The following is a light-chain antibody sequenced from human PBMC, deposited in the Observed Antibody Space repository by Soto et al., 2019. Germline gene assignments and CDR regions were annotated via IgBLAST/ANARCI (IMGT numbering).Light chain of an antibody. CDR3: QEYNSYQWT. CDR1: QSISSW. V-gene: IGKV1-5*03. CDR2: TAS. J-gene: IGKJ1*01. Sequence: DIQMTQSPSTLSASVGDRVTITCRASQSISSWLAWYQQKPGKAPKLLIYTASTLESGVPSRFSGSGSGTEFTLPISSLQPDDFATYYCQEYNSYQWTFGQGTKVEIK.